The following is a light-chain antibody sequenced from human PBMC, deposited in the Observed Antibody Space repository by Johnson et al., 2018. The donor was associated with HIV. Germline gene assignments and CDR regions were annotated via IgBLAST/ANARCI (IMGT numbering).Light chain of an antibody. CDR3: GTWDSRLSAWS. CDR1: SSNIGNNY. Sequence: QSVLTQPPSVSAAPGQKVTISCSGSSSNIGNNYVSWYQQLPGTAPKLLIYDNNKRPPGIPARFSGSKSGTSATLDITGLQTGDEADYYCGTWDSRLSAWSFGAGTKVAVL. J-gene: IGLJ1*01. CDR2: DNN. V-gene: IGLV1-51*01.